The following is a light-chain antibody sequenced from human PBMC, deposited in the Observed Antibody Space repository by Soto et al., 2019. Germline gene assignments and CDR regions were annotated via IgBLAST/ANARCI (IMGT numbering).Light chain of an antibody. CDR2: DAS. V-gene: IGKV3-11*01. Sequence: EIVLTQSPATLSLSPGERATLSCRASQSVRSSLAWYQQKPGQAPRLLIYDASTRATGIPARLSGSGSGTDFTLTISSLEPEDFAVYYCQQRANWPPVTFGGGTKVDIK. CDR3: QQRANWPPVT. J-gene: IGKJ4*01. CDR1: QSVRSS.